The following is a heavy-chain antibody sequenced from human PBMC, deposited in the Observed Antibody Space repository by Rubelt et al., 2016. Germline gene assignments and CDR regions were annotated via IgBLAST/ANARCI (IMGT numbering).Heavy chain of an antibody. J-gene: IGHJ5*02. CDR1: GYSFTSYW. V-gene: IGHV5-10-1*03. Sequence: EVQLVQSGAEVKKPGESLRISCKGSGYSFTSYWISWVRQMPGKGLEWMGRIDPSDSYTNYSPAFQGHVIISADKSISTAYLQWSSLKASDTAMYYCARIPGSGSSEINWFDPWGQGTLVTVSS. CDR2: IDPSDSYT. D-gene: IGHD3-10*01. CDR3: ARIPGSGSSEINWFDP.